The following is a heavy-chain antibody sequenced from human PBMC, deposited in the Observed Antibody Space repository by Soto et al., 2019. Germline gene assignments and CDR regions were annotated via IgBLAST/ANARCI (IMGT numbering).Heavy chain of an antibody. CDR3: ASENIVVVPAASYYYYYGMDV. CDR1: GGSISSYY. D-gene: IGHD2-2*01. CDR2: IYTSGST. Sequence: SETLSLTCTVSGGSISSYYWRWIRQPAGKGLEWIGRIYTSGSTNYNPSLKSRVTMSVDTSKNQFTLKLTAVTAADTAVYYCASENIVVVPAASYYYYYGMDVWGQGTTVTVSS. J-gene: IGHJ6*02. V-gene: IGHV4-4*07.